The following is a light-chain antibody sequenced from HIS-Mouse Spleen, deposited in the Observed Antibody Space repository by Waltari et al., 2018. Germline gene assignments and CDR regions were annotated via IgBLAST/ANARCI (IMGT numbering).Light chain of an antibody. V-gene: IGKV4-1*01. J-gene: IGKJ2*01. Sequence: DIVMTQSPDSLAVSLGERATINCKSSQSVLYSSNNKNYLAWYQQKPGQPPKLLIYWASTRESGVPDRFSGSGSGTDFTLTISSLQAEDVAVYYSQQYYSYPYTFGQGTKLEIK. CDR2: WAS. CDR3: QQYYSYPYT. CDR1: QSVLYSSNNKNY.